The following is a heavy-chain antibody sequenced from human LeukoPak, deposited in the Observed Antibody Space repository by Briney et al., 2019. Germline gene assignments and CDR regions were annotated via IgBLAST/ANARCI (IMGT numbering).Heavy chain of an antibody. Sequence: PGGSLRLSCAASGFTFSSYWMSWVRQAPGKGLEWVSSISSSSSYIYYADSVKGRFTISRDNAKNSLYLQMNSLRAEDTAIYYCARKAGYYYGSGDYWGQGTLVTVSS. CDR3: ARKAGYYYGSGDY. CDR2: ISSSSSYI. D-gene: IGHD3-10*01. CDR1: GFTFSSYW. V-gene: IGHV3-21*04. J-gene: IGHJ4*02.